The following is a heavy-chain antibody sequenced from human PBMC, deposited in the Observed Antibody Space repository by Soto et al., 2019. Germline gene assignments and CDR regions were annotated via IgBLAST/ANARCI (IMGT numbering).Heavy chain of an antibody. Sequence: QVQLVESGGGVVQPGRSLRLSCADSGFTFSSYGMHWVRQAPGKGLEWVAVVSYDGNNEYYADSVNDRFTISRDNSKNTLYLQMNSQRAEDTAMYYCAKTITTPAVSSYSRDSTGRGAVIDYWGQGTLVIVSS. CDR1: GFTFSSYG. CDR3: AKTITTPAVSSYSRDSTGRGAVIDY. CDR2: VSYDGNNE. V-gene: IGHV3-30*18. D-gene: IGHD3-3*01. J-gene: IGHJ4*02.